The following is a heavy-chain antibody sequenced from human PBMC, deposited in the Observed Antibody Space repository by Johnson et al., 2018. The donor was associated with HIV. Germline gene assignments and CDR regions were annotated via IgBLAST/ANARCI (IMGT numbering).Heavy chain of an antibody. CDR1: GFTFDDYG. CDR3: ARADGLVGDRAFDI. D-gene: IGHD1-26*01. J-gene: IGHJ3*02. CDR2: INWNGGST. Sequence: MLLVESGGGVVRPGGSLRLSCAASGFTFDDYGMSWVRQAPGKGLEWVSGINWNGGSTGYADSVKGRFTISRDNAKNSLYLQINSLRAEDTALYYCARADGLVGDRAFDIWGQGTMVTVSS. V-gene: IGHV3-20*04.